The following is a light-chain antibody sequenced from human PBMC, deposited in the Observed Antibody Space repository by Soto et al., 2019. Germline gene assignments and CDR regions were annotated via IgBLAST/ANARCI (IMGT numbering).Light chain of an antibody. V-gene: IGKV3-20*01. CDR3: QQYGSSPHTT. CDR2: GAS. Sequence: EIVLTQSPGTLSLSPGERATLSCRASQSVSSSYLAWYQQKPGQAPRLLIFGASSRATGIPDRFSGSGSGTAFTLTISNLEPEDFAVYYCQQYGSSPHTTFGQRMKLEFK. J-gene: IGKJ2*01. CDR1: QSVSSSY.